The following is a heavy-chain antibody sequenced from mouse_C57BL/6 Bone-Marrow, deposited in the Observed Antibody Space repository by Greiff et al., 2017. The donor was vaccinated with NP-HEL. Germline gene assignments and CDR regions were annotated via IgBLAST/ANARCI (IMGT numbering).Heavy chain of an antibody. D-gene: IGHD2-5*01. V-gene: IGHV1-55*01. J-gene: IGHJ3*01. CDR2: IYHGSGST. CDR1: GYTFTSYW. Sequence: QVQLQQPGAELVKPGASVKMSCKASGYTFTSYWITWVKQRPGQGLEWIGDIYHGSGSTNYNEKFKSKATLTVDTSSSTAYMQLSSLTSEDSAVYYCASRYSNYVWFAYWGQGTLVTVSA. CDR3: ASRYSNYVWFAY.